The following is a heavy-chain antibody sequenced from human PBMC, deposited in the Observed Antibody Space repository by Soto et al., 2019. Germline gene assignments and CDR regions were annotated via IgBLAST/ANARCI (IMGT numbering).Heavy chain of an antibody. CDR2: INYSGST. V-gene: IGHV4-31*03. Sequence: PSETLSLTCTVSGGSISSGGYYWSWIRQHPGKGLEWIGYINYSGSTYYNPSLKSRVTISVDTSKNQFSLKLSSVTAADTAVYYCTGPYPYYFDSWGQGTLVTVSS. CDR3: TGPYPYYFDS. CDR1: GGSISSGGYY. J-gene: IGHJ4*02.